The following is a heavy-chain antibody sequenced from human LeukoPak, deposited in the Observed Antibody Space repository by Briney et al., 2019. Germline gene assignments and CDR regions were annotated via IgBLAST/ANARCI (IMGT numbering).Heavy chain of an antibody. D-gene: IGHD5-12*01. CDR1: GGSFSGYY. Sequence: KPSETLSLTCAVYGGSFSGYYWSWIRQPPGKGLEWIGEINHSGSTNYNPSLKSRVTISVDTSKNQFSLKLSSVTAADTAVYYCASHHSGASPSDAFDIWGHGTMVTVSS. CDR3: ASHHSGASPSDAFDI. V-gene: IGHV4-34*01. J-gene: IGHJ3*02. CDR2: INHSGST.